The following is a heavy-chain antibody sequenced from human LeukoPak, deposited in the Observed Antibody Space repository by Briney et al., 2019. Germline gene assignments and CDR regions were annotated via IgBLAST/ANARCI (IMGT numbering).Heavy chain of an antibody. CDR3: ARVGDTVVDY. CDR2: INHSGST. Sequence: SETLSLTCAVYGGSFSGYYWSWIRQPPGKGLEWIGEINHSGSTNYNPSLKSRVTISVDTSKNQFSLKLSSVTAADTAVYYCARVGDTVVDYWGQGTLVTVSS. D-gene: IGHD5-12*01. V-gene: IGHV4-34*01. J-gene: IGHJ4*02. CDR1: GGSFSGYY.